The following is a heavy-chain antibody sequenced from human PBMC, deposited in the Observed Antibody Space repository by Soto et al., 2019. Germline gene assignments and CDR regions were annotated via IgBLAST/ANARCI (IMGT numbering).Heavy chain of an antibody. CDR1: GFTFSSYA. D-gene: IGHD6-19*01. V-gene: IGHV3-23*01. J-gene: IGHJ4*02. CDR2: ISGSGGST. Sequence: GGSLRLSCAASGFTFSSYAMSWVRQAPGKGLEWVSAISGSGGSTYYADSVKGRFTISRDNSKNTLYLQMNSLIVEDTAVYYCATDPGIAVAGTFDYWGQGTLVIVSS. CDR3: ATDPGIAVAGTFDY.